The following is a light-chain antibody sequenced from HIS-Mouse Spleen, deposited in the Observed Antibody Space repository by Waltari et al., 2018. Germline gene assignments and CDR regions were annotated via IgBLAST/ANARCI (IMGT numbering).Light chain of an antibody. CDR1: QSISSW. J-gene: IGKJ2*01. CDR3: QQYNSYST. CDR2: EAS. Sequence: DIQMTQSPSTLSASVGDRVTITCRASQSISSWLAWYQQKPGKAPKLLIYEASSLESGVPSRFRGSGSGTEFTLTISSLQPDDFATYYCQQYNSYSTFGQGTKLEIK. V-gene: IGKV1-5*03.